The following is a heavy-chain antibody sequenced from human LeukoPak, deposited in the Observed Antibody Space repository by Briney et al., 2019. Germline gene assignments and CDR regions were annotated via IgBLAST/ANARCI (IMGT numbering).Heavy chain of an antibody. Sequence: PGRSLRLSCAASGFTFSSYSMNWVRQAPGKGLEWVSSISSSSSYIYYADSVKGRFTISRDNAKNSLYLQMNSLRAEDTAVYYCAINGDPRNWYFDLWGRGTLVTVSS. D-gene: IGHD4-17*01. CDR1: GFTFSSYS. J-gene: IGHJ2*01. V-gene: IGHV3-21*01. CDR3: AINGDPRNWYFDL. CDR2: ISSSSSYI.